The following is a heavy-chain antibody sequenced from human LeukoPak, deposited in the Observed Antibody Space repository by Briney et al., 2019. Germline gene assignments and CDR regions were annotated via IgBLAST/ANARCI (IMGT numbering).Heavy chain of an antibody. J-gene: IGHJ6*03. V-gene: IGHV3-30*02. CDR2: RRYDGSSE. CDR1: GFTFITYG. D-gene: IGHD1-26*01. Sequence: PGGSLRHSCAPSGFTFITYGMHWVRQAPGKGLEWVAFRRYDGSSEYYADSVKGRFTLSIDNSKNTLYLQMNSLRADDTAVYYCARNSGRYFYYYYMLLWAKETAVTLSS. CDR3: ARNSGRYFYYYYMLL.